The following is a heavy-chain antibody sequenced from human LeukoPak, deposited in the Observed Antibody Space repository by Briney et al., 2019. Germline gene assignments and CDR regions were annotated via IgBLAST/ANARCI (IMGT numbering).Heavy chain of an antibody. V-gene: IGHV3-30*18. J-gene: IGHJ6*02. Sequence: GGSLRLSCAASGFTFSSYGMHWVRQAPGKGLEWVAVISYDGSNKYFADSVKGRFTISRDNSNNTLFLHMNSLRAEDTAVYYCAKAPLYYYYGMDVWGQGTTVTVSS. CDR2: ISYDGSNK. CDR3: AKAPLYYYYGMDV. CDR1: GFTFSSYG.